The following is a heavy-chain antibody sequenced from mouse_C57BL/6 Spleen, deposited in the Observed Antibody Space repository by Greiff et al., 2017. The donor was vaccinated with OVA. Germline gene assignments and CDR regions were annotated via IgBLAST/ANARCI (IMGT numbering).Heavy chain of an antibody. CDR2: IDPSDSYT. V-gene: IGHV1-69*01. CDR1: GYTFTSYW. Sequence: QVQLQQPGAELVMPGASVKLSCKASGYTFTSYWMHWVKQRPGQGLEWIGEIDPSDSYTNYNQKFKGKSTLTVDKSSSTAYMQLSSLTSEDSAVCYCAKHYYGSPDYWGQGTTLTVSS. CDR3: AKHYYGSPDY. J-gene: IGHJ2*01. D-gene: IGHD1-1*01.